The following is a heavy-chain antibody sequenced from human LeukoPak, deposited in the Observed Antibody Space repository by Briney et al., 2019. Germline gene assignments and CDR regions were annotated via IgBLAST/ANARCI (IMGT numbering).Heavy chain of an antibody. CDR3: ARDSGGLCFGETYFDY. CDR1: GFTFSSYS. D-gene: IGHD3-10*01. CDR2: ISSSSSTI. Sequence: GGSLRLSCAASGFTFSSYSMNWVRQAPGNGLEWVSYISSSSSTIYYADSVKGRFTISRDNAKNSLYLQMNSLRAEDTAVYYCARDSGGLCFGETYFDYWGQGTLVTVSS. J-gene: IGHJ4*02. V-gene: IGHV3-48*01.